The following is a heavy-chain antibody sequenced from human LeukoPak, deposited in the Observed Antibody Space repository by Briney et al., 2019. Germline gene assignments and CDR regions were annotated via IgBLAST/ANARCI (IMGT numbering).Heavy chain of an antibody. CDR3: ARPRGCGSSRCNNFDY. CDR2: IRSTGSST. V-gene: IGHV3-11*04. D-gene: IGHD2-2*01. Sequence: GGSLRLSCTASGFTFRDYYVTWIRQAPGKGLEWVSYIRSTGSSTAYADSVKGRFAISRDNAKNSLYLQMNRLRAEDTAVYYCARPRGCGSSRCNNFDYWGQGTLVTVSS. CDR1: GFTFRDYY. J-gene: IGHJ4*02.